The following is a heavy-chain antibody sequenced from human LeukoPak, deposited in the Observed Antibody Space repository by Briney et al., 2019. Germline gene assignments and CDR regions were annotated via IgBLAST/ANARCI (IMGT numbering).Heavy chain of an antibody. CDR2: ISYDGSNK. CDR3: ARYHSGYDSFDY. D-gene: IGHD5-12*01. Sequence: GGSLRLSCAASGFTFSSYAMHWVRQAPGKGLEWVAVISYDGSNKYYADSVKGRFTISRDNSKNTLYLQMNSLRAEDTAVYYCARYHSGYDSFDYWGQGTLVTVSS. V-gene: IGHV3-30-3*02. J-gene: IGHJ4*02. CDR1: GFTFSSYA.